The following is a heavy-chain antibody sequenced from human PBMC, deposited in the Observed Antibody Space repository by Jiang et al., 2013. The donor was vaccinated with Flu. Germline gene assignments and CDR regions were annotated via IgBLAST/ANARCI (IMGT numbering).Heavy chain of an antibody. V-gene: IGHV1-24*01. D-gene: IGHD3-10*01. CDR2: GKT. Sequence: GKTMYAQKFQGRVTMTEDTSIDTAYMELSSLRSEDTAIYYCATDLYQVTLIRGVIVNYWGQGTLVTVSS. CDR3: ATDLYQVTLIRGVIVNY. J-gene: IGHJ4*02.